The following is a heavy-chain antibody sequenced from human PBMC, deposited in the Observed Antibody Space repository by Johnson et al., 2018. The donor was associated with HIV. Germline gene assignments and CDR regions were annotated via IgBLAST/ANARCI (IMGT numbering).Heavy chain of an antibody. J-gene: IGHJ3*02. D-gene: IGHD3-22*01. CDR3: ARGGVGSEDSMGYPDAFDS. Sequence: VQLVESGGGVVQPGRSLRLSCAASAFTFSSYAMHWVRQAPGKGLEWVAVISYDGNNKYYADSVKGRFTISRDNSKNTLYLQMARLRAENTAVYYCARGGVGSEDSMGYPDAFDSWGQGTMVTVSS. V-gene: IGHV3-30-3*01. CDR2: ISYDGNNK. CDR1: AFTFSSYA.